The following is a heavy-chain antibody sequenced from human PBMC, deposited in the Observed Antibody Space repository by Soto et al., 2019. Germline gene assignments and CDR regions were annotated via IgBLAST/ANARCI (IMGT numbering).Heavy chain of an antibody. CDR3: TTDYPRSLPGY. J-gene: IGHJ4*02. Sequence: LRLSCAASGFTFSNAWMSWVRQAPGKGLEWVGRIKSKTDGGTTDYAAPVKGRFTISRDDSKNTLYLQMNSLKTEDTAVYYCTTDYPRSLPGYWGQGTLVTVSS. V-gene: IGHV3-15*01. CDR1: GFTFSNAW. CDR2: IKSKTDGGTT.